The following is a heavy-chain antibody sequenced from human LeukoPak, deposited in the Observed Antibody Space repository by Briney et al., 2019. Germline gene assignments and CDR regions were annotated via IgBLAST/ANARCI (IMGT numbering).Heavy chain of an antibody. J-gene: IGHJ4*02. CDR3: ARALGDI. CDR2: INGDGSST. V-gene: IGHV3-74*01. Sequence: QSGGSLRLSCAASGFTFSTYWMHWVRQAPGKGLVWVSRINGDGSSTSYGDSVKGRFTISRDNAKNTLYLQMNGLRVEDTAVYYCARALGDIRGQGTLVTVSS. CDR1: GFTFSTYW.